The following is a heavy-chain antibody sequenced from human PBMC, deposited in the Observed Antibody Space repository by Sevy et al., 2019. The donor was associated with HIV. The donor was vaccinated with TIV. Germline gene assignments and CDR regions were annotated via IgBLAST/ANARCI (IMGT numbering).Heavy chain of an antibody. CDR2: IYTSGST. CDR1: GGSISSYY. V-gene: IGHV4-4*07. J-gene: IGHJ4*02. CDR3: ARDIGYYYDSSGYYYFDY. Sequence: SETLSLTCTVSGGSISSYYWSWIRQPAGKGLEWIGRIYTSGSTNYNPSLKSRVTMSVDTSKNKFSLKLSSVTAADTAVYYCARDIGYYYDSSGYYYFDYWGQGTLVTVS. D-gene: IGHD3-22*01.